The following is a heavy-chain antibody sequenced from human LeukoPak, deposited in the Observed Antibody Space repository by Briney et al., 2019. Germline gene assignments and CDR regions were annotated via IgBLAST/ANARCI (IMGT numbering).Heavy chain of an antibody. CDR2: MNPNSGNT. V-gene: IGHV1-8*03. D-gene: IGHD2-2*01. CDR3: ARGLLGYCSSTSCDDFDY. J-gene: IGHJ4*02. Sequence: GASVKVSCKASGYTFTSYDINWVRQATGQGLEWMGWMNPNSGNTGYAQKFQGRVTITRNTSISTAYMELNSLRSEDTAVYYCARGLLGYCSSTSCDDFDYWGQGTLVTVSS. CDR1: GYTFTSYD.